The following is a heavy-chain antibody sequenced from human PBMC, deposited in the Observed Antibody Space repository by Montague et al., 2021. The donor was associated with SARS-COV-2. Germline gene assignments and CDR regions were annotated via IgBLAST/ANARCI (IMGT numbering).Heavy chain of an antibody. CDR3: ARLGDGVVPSPILGVGPYYSYYYMDV. V-gene: IGHV4-34*01. J-gene: IGHJ6*03. CDR1: GGSFSTYY. Sequence: SETLSLTCAVSGGSFSTYYWSWIRQPPGKGLEWIGEINHGGSTNYNPSLKSRVTISADTSKNQFSLKMTSVAAADTAVYYCARLGDGVVPSPILGVGPYYSYYYMDVWGKGTAVTVSS. CDR2: INHGGST. D-gene: IGHD3-10*01.